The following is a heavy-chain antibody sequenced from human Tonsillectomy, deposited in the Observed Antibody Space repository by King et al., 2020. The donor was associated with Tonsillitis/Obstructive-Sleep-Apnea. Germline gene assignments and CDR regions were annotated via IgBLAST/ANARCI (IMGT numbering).Heavy chain of an antibody. J-gene: IGHJ4*02. CDR3: FVTLVTPYYSDY. CDR1: GFTFRSYA. D-gene: IGHD4/OR15-4a*01. V-gene: IGHV3-23*04. Sequence: VQLVESGGGLVQPGGSLRLSCAASGFTFRSYAMNWVRQAPGKGLEWVSGISGSGGNAYYADSLKGRFSISRDNSKNTLYLQMSSLRAEDTATYCCFVTLVTPYYSDYWGQGTLVTVSS. CDR2: ISGSGGNA.